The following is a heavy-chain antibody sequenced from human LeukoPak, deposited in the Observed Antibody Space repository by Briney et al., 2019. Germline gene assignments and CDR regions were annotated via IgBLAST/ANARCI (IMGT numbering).Heavy chain of an antibody. CDR1: GFTFRNYG. CDR3: ARDLGSTNYYFDY. Sequence: PGGSLRLSYATSGFTFRNYGFHWVRQAPGKGLERVAVIWYDGSNKYYADSVKGRFTISRDDSKNTLYLQTNGLRAEDTAVYYCARDLGSTNYYFDYWGQGTLVTVSS. J-gene: IGHJ4*02. V-gene: IGHV3-33*01. CDR2: IWYDGSNK. D-gene: IGHD3-16*01.